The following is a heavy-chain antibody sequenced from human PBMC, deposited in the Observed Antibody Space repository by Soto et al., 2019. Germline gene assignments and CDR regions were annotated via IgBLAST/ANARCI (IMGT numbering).Heavy chain of an antibody. CDR1: GYTFTSYG. D-gene: IGHD6-6*01. Sequence: ASVKVSCKASGYTFTSYGISWVRQAPGQGLEWMGWISAYNGNTNYAQKLQGRVTMTTDTSTSTAYMELRSLRSDDTAVYYCAKSAGYSSSGGMDVWGQGTTVTVSS. CDR2: ISAYNGNT. V-gene: IGHV1-18*01. CDR3: AKSAGYSSSGGMDV. J-gene: IGHJ6*02.